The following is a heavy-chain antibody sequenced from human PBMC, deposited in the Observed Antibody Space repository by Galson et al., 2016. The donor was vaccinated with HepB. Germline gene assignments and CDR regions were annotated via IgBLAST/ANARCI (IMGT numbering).Heavy chain of an antibody. V-gene: IGHV3-21*01. J-gene: IGHJ4*02. D-gene: IGHD1-1*01. CDR1: GFTFSSYS. Sequence: SLRLSCAASGFTFSSYSVNWVRQAPGKGLEWVSSISSSGTYIYYADSVKGRFTISRDNAKNTLYLQMNRLRAGDTAVYYCAVGNDPLDYWGQGTLVTVSS. CDR2: ISSSGTYI. CDR3: AVGNDPLDY.